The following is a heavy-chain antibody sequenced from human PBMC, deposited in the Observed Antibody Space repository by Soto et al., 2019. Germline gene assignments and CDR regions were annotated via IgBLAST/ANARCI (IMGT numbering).Heavy chain of an antibody. CDR1: GFTFSSYS. CDR2: ISSSSSYI. V-gene: IGHV3-21*01. Sequence: GGSLRLSCAASGFTFSSYSMNWVRQAPGKGLEWVSSISSSSSYIYYAGSVKGRFTISRDNAKNSLYLQMNSLRAEDTAVYYGARDGLAFDIWGQGTMVTVSS. J-gene: IGHJ3*02. CDR3: ARDGLAFDI.